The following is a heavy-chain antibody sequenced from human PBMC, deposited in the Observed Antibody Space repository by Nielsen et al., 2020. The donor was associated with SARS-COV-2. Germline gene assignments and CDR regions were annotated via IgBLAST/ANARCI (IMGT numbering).Heavy chain of an antibody. CDR3: ARDLNWNDPF. Sequence: GESLNTSCASSGFTFSSTWLTWVRQAPGKGLEWVASIKTDGSEKTYADSVKGRFIISRDNTKNSLNLQMNSLRAEDTALYYCARDLNWNDPFGGQGTLVTVSS. V-gene: IGHV3-7*05. D-gene: IGHD1-1*01. CDR1: GFTFSSTW. CDR2: IKTDGSEK. J-gene: IGHJ4*02.